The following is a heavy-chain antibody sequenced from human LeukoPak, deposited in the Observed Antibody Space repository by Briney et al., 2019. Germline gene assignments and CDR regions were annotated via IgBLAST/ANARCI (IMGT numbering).Heavy chain of an antibody. CDR3: ARHRFEAARDFYYYYYMDV. CDR1: GGSISSYY. J-gene: IGHJ6*03. CDR2: IYTSGST. D-gene: IGHD6-6*01. Sequence: SETLSLTCTVSGGSISSYYWSWIRQPAGKGLEWIGRIYTSGSTNYNPSLKSRVTMSVDTSKNQFSLKLSSVTAADTAVYYCARHRFEAARDFYYYYYMDVWGKGTTVTVSS. V-gene: IGHV4-4*07.